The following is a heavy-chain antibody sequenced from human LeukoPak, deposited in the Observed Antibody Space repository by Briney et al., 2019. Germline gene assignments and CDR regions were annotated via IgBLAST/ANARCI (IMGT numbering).Heavy chain of an antibody. CDR1: GFTVSTNY. J-gene: IGHJ4*02. Sequence: GGSLRLSCAVSGFTVSTNYMNWVRQPPGKGLEWVANIKADGSEKYYVDSVKGRFTISRDDAKRTVDPQMDNLRAEDTAIYYCAYRNNFEYWGQGALVTVSS. D-gene: IGHD1-26*01. CDR3: AYRNNFEY. V-gene: IGHV3-7*05. CDR2: IKADGSEK.